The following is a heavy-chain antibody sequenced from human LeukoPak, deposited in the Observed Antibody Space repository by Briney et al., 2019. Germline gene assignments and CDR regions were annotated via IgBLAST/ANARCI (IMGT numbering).Heavy chain of an antibody. CDR1: GGTFSSYA. CDR3: ARDPYSSSSNYYYYGMDV. J-gene: IGHJ6*02. V-gene: IGHV1-69*13. CDR2: IIPIFGTA. D-gene: IGHD6-6*01. Sequence: SVTVSCKASGGTFSSYAISWVRQAPGQGLEWMGGIIPIFGTANYAQKFQGRVTITADESTSTAYMELSSLRSEDTAVYYCARDPYSSSSNYYYYGMDVWGQGTTVTVSS.